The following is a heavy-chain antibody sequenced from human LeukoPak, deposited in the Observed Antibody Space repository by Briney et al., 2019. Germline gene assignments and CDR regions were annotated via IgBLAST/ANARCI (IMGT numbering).Heavy chain of an antibody. V-gene: IGHV4-34*01. CDR1: GGSFSGYY. J-gene: IGHJ6*03. CDR3: GRGPGAGSRHNYYYYYMDV. Sequence: SETLSLTCAVYGGSFSGYYWSWIRQPPGKGLEWIGEINHSGSTNYNPSLKSRVTISVDTSKNQFSLKLSSVTAADTAVYYFGRGPGAGSRHNYYYYYMDVWGKGTTVTVSS. D-gene: IGHD3-10*01. CDR2: INHSGST.